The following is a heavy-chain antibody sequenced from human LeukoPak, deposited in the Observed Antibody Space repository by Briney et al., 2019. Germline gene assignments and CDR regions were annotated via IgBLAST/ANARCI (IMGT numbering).Heavy chain of an antibody. CDR1: GFTFSSYE. J-gene: IGHJ4*02. CDR3: ARAGLYNWNYEGTAYFDY. V-gene: IGHV3-48*03. D-gene: IGHD1-7*01. CDR2: ISSSGSTI. Sequence: GGSLRLSCAASGFTFSSYEMNWVRQAPGKGLEWVSYISSSGSTIYYADSVKGRFTISRDNAKNSLYLQMNSLRAEDTALYYCARAGLYNWNYEGTAYFDYWGQGTLVTVSS.